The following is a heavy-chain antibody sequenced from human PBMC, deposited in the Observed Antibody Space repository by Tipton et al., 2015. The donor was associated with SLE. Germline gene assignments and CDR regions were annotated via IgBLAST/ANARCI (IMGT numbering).Heavy chain of an antibody. CDR2: ISYGGNP. J-gene: IGHJ4*02. Sequence: TLSLTCTVSGGSVSSSSYYWGWIRQPPGEGLEWIGTISYGGNPYYNPSLKTPVTISVDTSKNQFSLKLGSVTAADTAVYYCARRGTGGRSYDYWGQGTLVTVSS. D-gene: IGHD7-27*01. CDR3: ARRGTGGRSYDY. V-gene: IGHV4-39*01. CDR1: GGSVSSSSYY.